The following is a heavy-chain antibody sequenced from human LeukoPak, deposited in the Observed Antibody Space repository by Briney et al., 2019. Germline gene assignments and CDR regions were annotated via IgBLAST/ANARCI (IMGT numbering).Heavy chain of an antibody. CDR2: ISRSSSYI. J-gene: IGHJ5*02. V-gene: IGHV3-21*01. CDR1: GFTLCSYS. D-gene: IGHD6-13*01. Sequence: GGSLRLSCAASGFTLCSYSMNWVRQAPGKGLEWVSSISRSSSYIYYADSVKGRFTISRDNAKNALYLQMNSLRAEDTAVYYCAGSGYSSPWGQGTLVTVSS. CDR3: AGSGYSSP.